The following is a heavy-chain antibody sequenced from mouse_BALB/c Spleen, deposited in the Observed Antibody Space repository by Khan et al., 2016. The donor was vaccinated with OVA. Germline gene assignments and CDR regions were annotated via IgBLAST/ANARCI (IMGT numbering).Heavy chain of an antibody. V-gene: IGHV14-3*02. CDR3: ARWPRGY. CDR1: GFNIKDTY. CDR2: IDPANGNT. J-gene: IGHJ2*01. Sequence: VQLQQSGAELVKPGASVKLSCTASGFNIKDTYMHWVKQRPEQGLEWIGRIDPANGNTEYDPKFQGKATITADTSSNTPYLRLSSLTSGDTAVYYCARWPRGYWGQGTTLTVSS.